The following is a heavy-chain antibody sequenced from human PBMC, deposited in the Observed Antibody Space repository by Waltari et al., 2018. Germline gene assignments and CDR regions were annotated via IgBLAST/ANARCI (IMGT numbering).Heavy chain of an antibody. J-gene: IGHJ4*02. D-gene: IGHD2-15*01. V-gene: IGHV4-38-2*01. CDR1: GYSISSGYY. CDR3: ARLKGGWYYFDY. CDR2: IDHSGRT. Sequence: QVQLQESGPGLVKPSETLSLTCAVSGYSISSGYYWGWIRQPPGKGLEWIGSIDHSGRTYYNPSLQSRVTISVDTSKDQFSLKRSSVTAADTAVYYCARLKGGWYYFDYWGQGTLVTVSS.